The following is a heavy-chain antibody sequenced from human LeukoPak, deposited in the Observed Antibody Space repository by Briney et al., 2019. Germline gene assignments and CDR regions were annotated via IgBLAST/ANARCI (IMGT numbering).Heavy chain of an antibody. D-gene: IGHD6-13*01. J-gene: IGHJ1*01. CDR3: ARGRSSSWEYFQH. V-gene: IGHV3-21*01. CDR2: ISSSSSYI. CDR1: GFTFSSYS. Sequence: GGSLRLSCAASGFTFSSYSMNWVRQAPGKGLEWVSSISSSSSYIYYADSVKGRFTISRDNAKNSLYLQMNSLRAEDTAVYYCARGRSSSWEYFQHWGQGTLVTVSS.